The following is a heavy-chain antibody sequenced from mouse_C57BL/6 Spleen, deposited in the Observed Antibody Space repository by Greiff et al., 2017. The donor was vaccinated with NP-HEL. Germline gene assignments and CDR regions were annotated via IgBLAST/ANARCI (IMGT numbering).Heavy chain of an antibody. CDR2: IDPSDSYT. V-gene: IGHV1-69*01. CDR1: GYTFTSYW. Sequence: QVQLQQPGAELVMPGASVKLSCKASGYTFTSYWMHWVKQRPGPGLEWIGEIDPSDSYTNYNQKFKGKSTLTVDKSSSTAYMQLSSLTSEDSAVYYCARGSNRSPMDYWGQGTSVTVSS. CDR3: ARGSNRSPMDY. D-gene: IGHD2-5*01. J-gene: IGHJ4*01.